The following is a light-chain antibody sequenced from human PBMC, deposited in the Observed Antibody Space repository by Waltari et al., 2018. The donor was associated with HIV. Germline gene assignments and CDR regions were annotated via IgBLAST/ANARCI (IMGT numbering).Light chain of an antibody. CDR1: SSNIGSNI. J-gene: IGLJ2*01. CDR2: SNY. V-gene: IGLV1-44*01. CDR3: AAWDDSLNGPV. Sequence: QSVLTRPPSASGTPGQRVTISCSGSSSNIGSNIVHWFQQLPGTAPKLLIYSNYQRPSGVPDRFSGSKSGTSASLAISGLQSEDEADYYCAAWDDSLNGPVFGGGTKLTVL.